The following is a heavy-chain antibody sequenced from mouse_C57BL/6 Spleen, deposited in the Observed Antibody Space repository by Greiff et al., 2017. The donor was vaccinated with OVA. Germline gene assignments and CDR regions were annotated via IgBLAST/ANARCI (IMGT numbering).Heavy chain of an antibody. Sequence: VKLMESGPELVKPGASVKISCKASGYAFSSSWMNWVKQRPGKGLEWIGRIYPGDGDTNYNGKFKGKATLTADKSSSTAYMQLSSLTSEDSAVYFCARDGVLDYWGQGTTLTVSS. CDR3: ARDGVLDY. CDR2: IYPGDGDT. J-gene: IGHJ2*01. CDR1: GYAFSSSW. D-gene: IGHD1-1*02. V-gene: IGHV1-82*01.